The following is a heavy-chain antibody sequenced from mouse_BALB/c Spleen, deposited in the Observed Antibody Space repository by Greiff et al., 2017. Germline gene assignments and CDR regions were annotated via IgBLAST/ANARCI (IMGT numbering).Heavy chain of an antibody. V-gene: IGHV1-77*01. Sequence: QVQLQQSGAELARPGASVKLSCKASGYTFTDYYINWVKQRTGQGLEWIGEIYPGSGNTYYNEKFKGKATMTADKSSSTAYMQLSSLTSEDSAVYFCARRAYYRYEGYAMDYWGQGTSVTVSS. CDR3: ARRAYYRYEGYAMDY. CDR2: IYPGSGNT. CDR1: GYTFTDYY. J-gene: IGHJ4*01. D-gene: IGHD2-14*01.